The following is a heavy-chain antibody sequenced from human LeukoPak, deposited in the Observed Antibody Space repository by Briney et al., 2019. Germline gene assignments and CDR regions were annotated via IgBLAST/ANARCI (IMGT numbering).Heavy chain of an antibody. J-gene: IGHJ4*02. CDR1: GFTFSNYG. CDR3: AKSGYYDSSGYYQGFDY. Sequence: PGGSLRLSCAASGFTFSNYGMHWVRQAPGKGLEWVAVISYDGSNKYYADSVKGRLTISRDNFKNTLYLQMNSLRAEDTAVYYCAKSGYYDSSGYYQGFDYWGQGTLVTVPS. CDR2: ISYDGSNK. D-gene: IGHD3-22*01. V-gene: IGHV3-30*18.